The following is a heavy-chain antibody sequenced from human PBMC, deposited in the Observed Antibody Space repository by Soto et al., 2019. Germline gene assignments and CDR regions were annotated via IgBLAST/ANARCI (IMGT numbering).Heavy chain of an antibody. Sequence: SVKVCCKDCGYTFTSYCSSWVQQANEKRLEWMGWISAYNGNTNYAQKLQGRVTMTTDTSTSTAYMELRSLISDDAAVYYCERDPSFDPWRQRTLVTVSS. CDR2: ISAYNGNT. J-gene: IGHJ5*02. CDR1: GYTFTSYC. V-gene: IGHV1-18*01. CDR3: ERDPSFDP.